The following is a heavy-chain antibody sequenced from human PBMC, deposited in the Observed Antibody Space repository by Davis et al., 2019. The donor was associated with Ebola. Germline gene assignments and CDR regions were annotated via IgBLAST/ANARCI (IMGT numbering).Heavy chain of an antibody. V-gene: IGHV2-70*01. D-gene: IGHD4-17*01. CDR2: IDWDDDN. Sequence: SGPTLVKPTQTLTLTCTFSGFSLSTRGLCVSWIRQPPGKALEWHALIDWDDDNYYRTSLKTRLTISKDTSKNQVVLTMTNMDPVDTATYYCARMGGDYVLDYWGQGTLVTVSS. CDR1: GFSLSTRGLC. J-gene: IGHJ4*02. CDR3: ARMGGDYVLDY.